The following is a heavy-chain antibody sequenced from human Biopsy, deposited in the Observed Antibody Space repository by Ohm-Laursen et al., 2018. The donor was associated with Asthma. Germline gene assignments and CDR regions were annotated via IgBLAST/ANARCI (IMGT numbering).Heavy chain of an antibody. CDR1: PGSISDYY. J-gene: IGHJ4*02. V-gene: IGHV4-59*01. CDR3: ARATSTWSQRGPHYFDH. D-gene: IGHD6-13*01. CDR2: VYSTGST. Sequence: PSETLSLTCTVSPGSISDYYWNWIRQFPGKGLEWIGYVYSTGSTRYNPSLKSRVTISVDTSINQVSLRLSSVTAADTAMYYCARATSTWSQRGPHYFDHWGQGALVTVSS.